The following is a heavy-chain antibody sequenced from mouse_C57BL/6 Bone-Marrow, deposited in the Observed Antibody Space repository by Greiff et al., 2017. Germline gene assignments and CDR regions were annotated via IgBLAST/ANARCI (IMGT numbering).Heavy chain of an antibody. CDR2: LYPGDGDT. V-gene: IGHV1-82*01. D-gene: IGHD2-2*01. J-gene: IGHJ3*01. CDR1: GYAFSSSW. CDR3: ARCGYDAWFAY. Sequence: QVQLKESGPELVKPGASVKISCKASGYAFSSSWLNWVTQRPGKGLEWIGLLYPGDGDTNYNGKFKGKATLTADKSSSTAYMKLNRLTSEESSVDFCARCGYDAWFAYWGQGTLVTVSA.